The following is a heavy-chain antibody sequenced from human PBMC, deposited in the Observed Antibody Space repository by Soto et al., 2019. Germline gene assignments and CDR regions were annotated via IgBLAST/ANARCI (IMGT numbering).Heavy chain of an antibody. CDR1: GFMFSGYD. J-gene: IGHJ6*02. CDR2: LGSAGDT. CDR3: VRGDAGYFDYGMDV. V-gene: IGHV3-13*01. Sequence: LRLSCAASGFMFSGYDMHWVRQATGKGLEWVSTLGSAGDTYYPGSVKGRFTISRANAKNSLYLQMNSLRAGDTAVYYCVRGDAGYFDYGMDVWGQGTTVTVSS. D-gene: IGHD2-21*02.